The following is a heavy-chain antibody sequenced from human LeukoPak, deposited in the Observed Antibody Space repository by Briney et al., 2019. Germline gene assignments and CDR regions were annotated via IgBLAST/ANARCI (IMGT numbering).Heavy chain of an antibody. Sequence: GGSLRLSCAASGFTFDDYAMHWVRQAPGKGLEWVSGISWNSGSIGYADSVKGRFTISRDNAKNSLYLQMNSLRAEDTALYYCAKGGQQLVKGGYYFDYWGLGTLVTVSS. CDR3: AKGGQQLVKGGYYFDY. D-gene: IGHD6-13*01. CDR2: ISWNSGSI. CDR1: GFTFDDYA. J-gene: IGHJ4*02. V-gene: IGHV3-9*01.